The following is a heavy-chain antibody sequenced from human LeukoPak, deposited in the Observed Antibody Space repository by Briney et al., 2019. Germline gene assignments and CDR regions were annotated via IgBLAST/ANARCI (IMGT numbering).Heavy chain of an antibody. V-gene: IGHV3-9*01. J-gene: IGHJ6*03. CDR3: ARAVGATRVIDYYYYYMDV. CDR1: GFTFDDYA. D-gene: IGHD1-26*01. CDR2: ISWNSGSI. Sequence: GGSLRLSCAVSGFTFDDYAMHWVRQAPGKGLEWVSGISWNSGSIGYADSVKGRFTISRDNAKNSLYLQMNSLRAEDTAVYYCARAVGATRVIDYYYYYMDVWGKGTTVTVSS.